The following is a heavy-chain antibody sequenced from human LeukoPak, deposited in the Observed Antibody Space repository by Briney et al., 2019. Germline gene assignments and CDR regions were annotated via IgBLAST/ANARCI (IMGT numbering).Heavy chain of an antibody. CDR2: ITYDGSNK. Sequence: GGSLRLSCAASGFTFSSYGMHWVRQAPGKGLGWVAVITYDGSNKYYADSVKGRFTISRDNSKNTLYLQMNSLRAEDTAVYYCAKEGGGVAFDYWGQGTLVTVSS. D-gene: IGHD3-16*01. V-gene: IGHV3-30*18. CDR3: AKEGGGVAFDY. CDR1: GFTFSSYG. J-gene: IGHJ4*02.